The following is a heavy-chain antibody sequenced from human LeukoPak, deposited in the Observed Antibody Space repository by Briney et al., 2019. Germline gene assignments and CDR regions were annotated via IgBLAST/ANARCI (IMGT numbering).Heavy chain of an antibody. D-gene: IGHD5-18*01. V-gene: IGHV3-48*03. CDR2: ISSSGSTI. J-gene: IGHJ4*02. CDR3: ARDLLGVTGYTYGRGIDY. Sequence: PGGSLRLSCAASGFTFSSYEMNWVRQAPGKGLEWVSYISSSGSTIYYADSVKGRFTISRDNSKKTLYLQMNSLRAEDTAVYYCARDLLGVTGYTYGRGIDYWGQGTLVTVSS. CDR1: GFTFSSYE.